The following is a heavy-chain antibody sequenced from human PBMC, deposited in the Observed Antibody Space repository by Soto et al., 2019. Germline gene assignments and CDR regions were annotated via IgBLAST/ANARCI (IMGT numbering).Heavy chain of an antibody. CDR3: AREGIGGTTFRGYLDH. V-gene: IGHV3-33*01. CDR2: IRHDGSSI. J-gene: IGHJ4*02. CDR1: GSIFRGYG. D-gene: IGHD2-15*01. Sequence: QVQLVESGGGVVQPGRSLRLSCAASGSIFRGYGMHWVRQAPGKGLEWVAVIRHDGSSINYADSVMGRFTISRDNSKNPLYLEMNSLRAEDTAVYYCAREGIGGTTFRGYLDHWGQGNLVTVSS.